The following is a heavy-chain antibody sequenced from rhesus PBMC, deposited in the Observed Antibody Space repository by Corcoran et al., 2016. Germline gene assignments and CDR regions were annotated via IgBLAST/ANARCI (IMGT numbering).Heavy chain of an antibody. V-gene: IGHV3S5*01. CDR3: AKHALYSSGWYFDL. Sequence: EVQLVETGGGLVQPGGSLRLSCAASGFTFSSYGMSWVRQAPGKGLGWGSGIGYTGGSTSYADPVTGRFPISRGNSKNPLSLQMHSLRAEDTAVYYCAKHALYSSGWYFDLWGPGTPIAISS. D-gene: IGHD6-31*01. CDR2: IGYTGGST. CDR1: GFTFSSYG. J-gene: IGHJ2*01.